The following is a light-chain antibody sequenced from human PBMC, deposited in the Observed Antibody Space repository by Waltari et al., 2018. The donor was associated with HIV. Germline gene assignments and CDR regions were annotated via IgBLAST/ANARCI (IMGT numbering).Light chain of an antibody. CDR3: QQYYSTPLT. CDR1: QSVLYSSNNKNY. CDR2: WAS. J-gene: IGKJ4*01. V-gene: IGKV4-1*01. Sequence: DIVMTQSPDSLAVSLGERATINCKSSQSVLYSSNNKNYLAWYQQTPGQPPKLLIYWASTWESGVPERFSGSGSGTEFPLTISSLQAEDVAVYYCQQYYSTPLTFGGGTKGEIK.